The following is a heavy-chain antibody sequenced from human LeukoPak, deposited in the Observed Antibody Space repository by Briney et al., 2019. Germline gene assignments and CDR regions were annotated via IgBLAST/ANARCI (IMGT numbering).Heavy chain of an antibody. CDR1: GVSISSYY. J-gene: IGHJ4*02. CDR2: IYYSGST. CDR3: AREYYVWGSSYFDY. D-gene: IGHD3-16*01. V-gene: IGHV4-59*01. Sequence: SETLSLTCTVSGVSISSYYWSWIRQPPGKGLEWIGYIYYSGSTNYNPSLKSRVTTSVDTSKNQFSLKLSSVTAADTAVYYCAREYYVWGSSYFDYWGQGTLVTVSS.